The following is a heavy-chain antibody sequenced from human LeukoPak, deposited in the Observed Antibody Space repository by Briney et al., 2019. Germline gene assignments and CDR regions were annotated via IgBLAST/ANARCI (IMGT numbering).Heavy chain of an antibody. V-gene: IGHV1-2*02. D-gene: IGHD6-25*01. Sequence: ASVKVCCKASGYTFTGYYMHWVRQAPGQGLEWMGWINPNSGGTNYAQKFQGRVTMTRDTSISTAYMEVSRLKSDDTAVYYCARRAVYYYYGMDVWGQGSTVTVSS. CDR3: ARRAVYYYYGMDV. CDR2: INPNSGGT. CDR1: GYTFTGYY. J-gene: IGHJ6*02.